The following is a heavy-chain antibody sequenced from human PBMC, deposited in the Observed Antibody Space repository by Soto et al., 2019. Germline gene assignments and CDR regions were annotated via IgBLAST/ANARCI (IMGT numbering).Heavy chain of an antibody. Sequence: GGSLRLSCAASGFTFSSYSMNWVRQAPGKGLEWVSSISSSSSYIYYADSVKGRFTISRDNAKNSLYLQMNSLRAEDTAMYYCARLMSPYSSSSLEGYYFDYWGQGTLVTVSS. CDR2: ISSSSSYI. V-gene: IGHV3-21*01. CDR3: ARLMSPYSSSSLEGYYFDY. D-gene: IGHD6-6*01. J-gene: IGHJ4*02. CDR1: GFTFSSYS.